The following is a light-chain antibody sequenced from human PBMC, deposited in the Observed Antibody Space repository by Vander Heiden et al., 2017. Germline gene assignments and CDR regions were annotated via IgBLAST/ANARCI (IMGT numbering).Light chain of an antibody. CDR2: GTS. V-gene: IGKV3-20*01. CDR3: QQYGSSPVT. J-gene: IGKJ5*01. Sequence: EIGLTQSPATLPLSPGERATLTCRASRNVNTNFLAWYQQKPGQAPKLLMSGTSTRDTGVPDRFSGGGSGTDFTLTVNSLESEDCAVYFCQQYGSSPVTFGQGTRLELK. CDR1: RNVNTNF.